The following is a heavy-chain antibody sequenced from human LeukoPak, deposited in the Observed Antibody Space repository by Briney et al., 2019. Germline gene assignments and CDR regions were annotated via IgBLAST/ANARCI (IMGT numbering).Heavy chain of an antibody. V-gene: IGHV1-8*01. D-gene: IGHD3-22*01. J-gene: IGHJ4*02. CDR3: ARGAYYYDSSGFKFDY. CDR2: MNPNSGNT. Sequence: ASVKASCKASGYTFTSYDINWVRQATGQGLEWMGWMNPNSGNTGYAQKFQGRVTMTRNTSISTAYMELSSLRSEDTAVYYCARGAYYYDSSGFKFDYWGQGTLVTVSS. CDR1: GYTFTSYD.